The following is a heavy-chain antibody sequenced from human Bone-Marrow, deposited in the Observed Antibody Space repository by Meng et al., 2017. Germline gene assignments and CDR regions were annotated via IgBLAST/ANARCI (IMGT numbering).Heavy chain of an antibody. CDR2: INPSGGST. CDR3: ARDPIYSSSWYASYFDY. J-gene: IGHJ4*02. V-gene: IGHV1-46*01. CDR1: GYTFTSYY. D-gene: IGHD6-13*01. Sequence: SVKVSCKASGYTFTSYYMHWVRQAPGQGLEWMGIINPSGGSTSYAQKFQGRVTMTRDTSTSTVYMELSSLRSEDTAVYYCARDPIYSSSWYASYFDYWGQGTLVTVSS.